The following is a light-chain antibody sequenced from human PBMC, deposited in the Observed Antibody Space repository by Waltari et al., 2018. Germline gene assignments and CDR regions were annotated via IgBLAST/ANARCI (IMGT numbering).Light chain of an antibody. Sequence: QSALTQPASVSGSPGQSITISCTGTSNDVGAYNYVPWYQQHLGKAPKLMICEVINRPSGVDSRVSGYKSGNTASLTISGLQAEDEADYYCNSYTSTSTRVVFGGGTKLTVL. CDR1: SNDVGAYNY. CDR2: EVI. J-gene: IGLJ3*02. V-gene: IGLV2-14*01. CDR3: NSYTSTSTRVV.